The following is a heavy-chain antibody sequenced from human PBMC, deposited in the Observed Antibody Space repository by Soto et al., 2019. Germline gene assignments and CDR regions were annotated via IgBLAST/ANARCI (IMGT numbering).Heavy chain of an antibody. CDR1: GFSLTTRGVG. D-gene: IGHD3-16*01. J-gene: IGHJ5*02. Sequence: QITLKESGPTLVKPTQTLTLTCTFSGFSLTTRGVGVGWIRQPPGKALECLALIYWDDDKRYSLSLQSRLSITQDTSKNQVVLTMTNVDPVDTATYYCAHIPNYYQYDWFDPWGQGTLFSVSS. CDR2: IYWDDDK. CDR3: AHIPNYYQYDWFDP. V-gene: IGHV2-5*02.